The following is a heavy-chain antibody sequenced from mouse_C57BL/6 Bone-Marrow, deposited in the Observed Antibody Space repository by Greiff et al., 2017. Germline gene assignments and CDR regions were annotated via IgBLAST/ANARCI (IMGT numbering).Heavy chain of an antibody. Sequence: QVQLQQSGAELVKPGASVKMSCKASGYTFTSYWIPWVKQRPGQGLEWIGDIYPGSGSTNYNEKFKSKATLTVDTSSSTAYMQLSSLTSEDSAVYYCARARYLPAMDYWGQGTSVTVSS. CDR1: GYTFTSYW. D-gene: IGHD1-1*01. CDR3: ARARYLPAMDY. V-gene: IGHV1-55*01. J-gene: IGHJ4*01. CDR2: IYPGSGST.